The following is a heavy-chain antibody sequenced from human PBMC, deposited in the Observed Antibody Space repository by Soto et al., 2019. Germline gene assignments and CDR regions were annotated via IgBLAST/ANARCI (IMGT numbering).Heavy chain of an antibody. CDR3: ATVKDYGDYAWFGP. CDR1: GYTLTELS. V-gene: IGHV1-24*01. Sequence: ASVKVSCKVSGYTLTELSMHWVRQAPGKGLEWMGGFDPEDGETIYAQKFQGRVTMTEDTSTDTAYMELSSLRSEDTAVYYCATVKDYGDYAWFGPWGQGTLVTVSS. D-gene: IGHD4-17*01. CDR2: FDPEDGET. J-gene: IGHJ5*02.